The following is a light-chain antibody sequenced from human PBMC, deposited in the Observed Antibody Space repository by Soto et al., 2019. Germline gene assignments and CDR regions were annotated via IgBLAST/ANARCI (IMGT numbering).Light chain of an antibody. V-gene: IGLV2-14*01. CDR3: SSYTSSSTAV. CDR2: EVS. Sequence: QSALTQPASVSGSPGQSITISCTGTSSDVGGYNYVSWYQQHPGKAPKLMIYEVSNRPSGVSNRFSGSKSDNTASLNISGLQAEDEADYYCSSYTSSSTAVFGTGTKVTVL. CDR1: SSDVGGYNY. J-gene: IGLJ1*01.